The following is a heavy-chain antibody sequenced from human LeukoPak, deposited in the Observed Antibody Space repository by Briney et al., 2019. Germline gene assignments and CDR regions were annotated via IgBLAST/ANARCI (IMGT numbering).Heavy chain of an antibody. Sequence: GGSLRLSCVASGFTFSSYEMNWVRQAPGKGLEWISYIDTSGRTTYYPDSVKGRFTISRDNTQNSLLLQMHSLRGEDSAVYYCVRYSRSISPAYWGQGTLVTVSS. CDR1: GFTFSSYE. J-gene: IGHJ4*02. D-gene: IGHD3-3*02. CDR3: VRYSRSISPAY. V-gene: IGHV3-48*03. CDR2: IDTSGRTT.